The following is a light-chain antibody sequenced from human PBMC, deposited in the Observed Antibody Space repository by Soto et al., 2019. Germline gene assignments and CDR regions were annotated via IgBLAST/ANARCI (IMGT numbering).Light chain of an antibody. Sequence: ESVLTQSPGTLALSREGRATISCRASQSIRSERLAWYQHKLGQSPRLVIFDASNRASGMPERFRGSGSGTGFTLTISSLAPEDFASYNCQEYGGAPGTFGPGTRLEIK. CDR3: QEYGGAPGT. V-gene: IGKV3-20*01. J-gene: IGKJ5*01. CDR1: QSIRSER. CDR2: DAS.